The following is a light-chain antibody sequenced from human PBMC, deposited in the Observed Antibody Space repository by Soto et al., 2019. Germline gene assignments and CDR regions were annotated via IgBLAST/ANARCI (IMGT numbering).Light chain of an antibody. J-gene: IGLJ1*01. Sequence: QSVLTQPASVSGSPGQSITISCTGTSSDVGTYNHVSWYQQHPGKAPQLIIYEVSNRPSGLSNRLSASKSGNTASLTISGLQAEDEADYYCCSYTTSSTLVFGTGTKLTVL. CDR2: EVS. CDR1: SSDVGTYNH. CDR3: CSYTTSSTLV. V-gene: IGLV2-14*01.